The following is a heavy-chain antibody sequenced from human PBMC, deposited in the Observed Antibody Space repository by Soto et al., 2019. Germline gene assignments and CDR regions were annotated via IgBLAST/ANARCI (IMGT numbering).Heavy chain of an antibody. Sequence: QVLLQESGPGLLKPSQTLSLTCTVSGESLRGGGDYWSWIRQSSGGGLESIGYVFHTGRTSYNPSVKGRVTISADTSKNQLSLRMTSLTAEDTAVYFCAKTTAGRGDFDPWGHGSPVTVSS. CDR1: GESLRGGGDY. D-gene: IGHD4-17*01. CDR3: AKTTAGRGDFDP. CDR2: VFHTGRT. V-gene: IGHV4-31*03. J-gene: IGHJ5*02.